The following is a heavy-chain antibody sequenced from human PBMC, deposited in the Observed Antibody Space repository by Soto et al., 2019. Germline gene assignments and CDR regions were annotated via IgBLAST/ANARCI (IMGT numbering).Heavy chain of an antibody. V-gene: IGHV1-69*10. D-gene: IGHD3-10*01. J-gene: IGHJ4*02. CDR3: ARVSGGFGEVGNYFDY. CDR2: IIPILGIA. Sequence: SVKVSCKASGGTFSSYTISWVRQAPGQGLEWMGGIIPILGIANYAQKFQGRVTITADKSTSTAYMELSSLRSEDTAVYYCARVSGGFGEVGNYFDYWGQGTPVTVSS. CDR1: GGTFSSYT.